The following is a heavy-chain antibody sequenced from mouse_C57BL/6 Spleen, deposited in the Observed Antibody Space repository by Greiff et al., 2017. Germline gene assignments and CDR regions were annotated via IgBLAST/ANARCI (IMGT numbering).Heavy chain of an antibody. V-gene: IGHV1-85*01. CDR1: GYTFTSYD. J-gene: IGHJ4*01. D-gene: IGHD2-12*01. CDR2: IYPRDGST. CDR3: ARWGRRGTFYAMDY. Sequence: VKLMESGPELVKPGASVKLSCKASGYTFTSYDINWVKQRPGQGLEWIGWIYPRDGSTKYNEKFKGKATLTVDTSSSTAYMELHSLTSEDSAVYFCARWGRRGTFYAMDYWGQGTSVTVSS.